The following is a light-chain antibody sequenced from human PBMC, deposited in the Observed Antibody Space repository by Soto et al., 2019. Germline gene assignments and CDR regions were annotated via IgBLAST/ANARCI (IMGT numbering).Light chain of an antibody. CDR1: SSNIGNNY. J-gene: IGLJ3*02. V-gene: IGLV1-51*01. CDR2: DNN. Sequence: QAVVTQPPSVSAAPGQKVTISCSGSSSNIGNNYVSWYQQLPGTAPKLLIYDNNKRPSGIPDRFSGSKSGTSATLGITGLQTGDEADYYCGTWDSRVWVFGGGTKLTVL. CDR3: GTWDSRVWV.